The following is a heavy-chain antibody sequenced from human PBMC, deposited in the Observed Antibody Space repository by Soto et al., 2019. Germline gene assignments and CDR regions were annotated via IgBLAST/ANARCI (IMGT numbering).Heavy chain of an antibody. J-gene: IGHJ6*02. CDR1: GGSISSSSYY. CDR2: IYYSGST. CDR3: ASSLDYYYYYGMDV. Sequence: SGTLSLTCTVSGGSISSSSYYWGWIRQPPGKGLEWIGSIYYSGSTYYNPSLKSRVTISVDTSKNQFSLKLSSVTAADTAVYYCASSLDYYYYYGMDVWGQGTTVTVSS. V-gene: IGHV4-39*01.